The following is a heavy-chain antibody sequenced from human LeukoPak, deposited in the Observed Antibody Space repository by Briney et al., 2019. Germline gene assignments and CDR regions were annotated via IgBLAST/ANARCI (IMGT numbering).Heavy chain of an antibody. Sequence: PGGSLRLSCAASGFTFSSYAMHWVRHAPGTGLEWVAVISYDGSNKYYADSVKGRFTISRDNSKNTLYLQMNSLRAEDTAVYYCGRDLGGRSGLWGQGTLVTVSS. CDR1: GFTFSSYA. CDR3: GRDLGGRSGL. V-gene: IGHV3-30*04. CDR2: ISYDGSNK. D-gene: IGHD1-26*01. J-gene: IGHJ4*02.